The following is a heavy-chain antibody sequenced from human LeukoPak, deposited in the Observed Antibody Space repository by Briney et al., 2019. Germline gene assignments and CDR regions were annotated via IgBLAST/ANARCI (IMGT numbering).Heavy chain of an antibody. J-gene: IGHJ5*02. CDR2: IYPGDSHT. CDR3: ARGPYAYTSSATLGSYNWFDP. CDR1: GYSFPNYW. V-gene: IGHV5-51*01. D-gene: IGHD2-2*02. Sequence: GESLKTSCKGSGYSFPNYWIGWVRQMPGKGLEWMGIIYPGDSHTRYSPSFQDQVTISVDKSISTAYLQWSSLKASDTAMYYCARGPYAYTSSATLGSYNWFDPWGQGSLVTVSS.